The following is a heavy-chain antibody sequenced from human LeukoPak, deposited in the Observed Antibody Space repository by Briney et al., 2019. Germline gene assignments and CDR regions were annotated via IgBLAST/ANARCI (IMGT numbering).Heavy chain of an antibody. CDR3: ARLDVRILTGYYFDY. V-gene: IGHV4-39*01. CDR2: IYYSGST. CDR1: GGSISSSSYY. D-gene: IGHD3-9*01. J-gene: IGHJ4*02. Sequence: PSETLSLTCTVSGGSISSSSYYWGWIRQPPGXXXXXXXSIYYSGSTYYNPSLKSRVTISVDTSKNQFSLKLSSVTAADTAVYYCARLDVRILTGYYFDYWGQGTLVTVSS.